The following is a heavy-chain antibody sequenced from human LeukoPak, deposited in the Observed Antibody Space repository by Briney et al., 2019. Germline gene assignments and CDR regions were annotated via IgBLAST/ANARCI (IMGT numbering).Heavy chain of an antibody. V-gene: IGHV1-24*01. CDR3: ATLVSRQLLSGLANWFDP. J-gene: IGHJ5*02. CDR2: SDPEDGET. CDR1: GYTLTELS. D-gene: IGHD2-2*01. Sequence: ASVKVSCKVSGYTLTELSMHWVRQAPGKGLDWMGGSDPEDGETIYAQKFQGRVTMTEDTSTDTAYMELSSLRSEDTAVYYCATLVSRQLLSGLANWFDPWGQGTLVTVSS.